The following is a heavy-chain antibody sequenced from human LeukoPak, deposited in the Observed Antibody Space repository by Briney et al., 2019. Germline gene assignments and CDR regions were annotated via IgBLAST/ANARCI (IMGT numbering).Heavy chain of an antibody. V-gene: IGHV4-39*01. CDR3: ARHVHGDLNYYYYMDV. CDR1: GGSISSSSYY. CDR2: IYYSGST. D-gene: IGHD4-17*01. J-gene: IGHJ6*03. Sequence: PSETLSLTCTVSGGSISSSSYYWGWIRQPPGKGLEWIGSIYYSGSTYYNPSLKSRVTISVDTSKNQFSLKLSSVTAADTAVYYCARHVHGDLNYYYYMDVWGKGTTVTISS.